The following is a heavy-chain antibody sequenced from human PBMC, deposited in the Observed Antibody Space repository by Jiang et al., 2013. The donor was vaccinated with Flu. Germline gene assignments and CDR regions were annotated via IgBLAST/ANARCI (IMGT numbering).Heavy chain of an antibody. V-gene: IGHV1-2*02. D-gene: IGHD3-22*01. CDR1: GYTFTGYY. J-gene: IGHJ5*02. CDR3: AREVSPITMIVAGFDP. CDR2: INPNSGGT. Sequence: PGASVKVSCKASGYTFTGYYMHWVRQAPGQGLEWMGWINPNSGGTNYAQKFQGRVTMTRDTSISTAYMELSRLRSDDTAVYYCAREVSPITMIVAGFDPWGQGTLVTVSS.